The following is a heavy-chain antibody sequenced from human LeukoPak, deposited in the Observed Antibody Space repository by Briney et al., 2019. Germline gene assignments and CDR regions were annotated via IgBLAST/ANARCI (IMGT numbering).Heavy chain of an antibody. CDR3: ARGRWSVDY. V-gene: IGHV4-34*01. CDR1: GGSFSGYY. Sequence: SETLSLTCAVYGGSFSGYYWSWIRQPPGKGLEWIGEINHSGSTNYNPSLESRVTISVDTSKNQFSLKLSSVTAADTAVYYCARGRWSVDYWGQGTLVTVSS. J-gene: IGHJ4*02. CDR2: INHSGST. D-gene: IGHD4-23*01.